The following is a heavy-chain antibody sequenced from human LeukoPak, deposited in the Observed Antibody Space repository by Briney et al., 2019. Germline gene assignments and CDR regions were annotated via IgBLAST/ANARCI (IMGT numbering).Heavy chain of an antibody. V-gene: IGHV1-18*01. Sequence: ASVKVSCKASGYTFTSYGISWVRQAPGQGLEWMGWISAYNGNTNYAQKLQGRVTMTTDTSTSTAYMELRSLRSDDTAVYYCARDYGLGSPGNYFDYWGQGTLVTVSS. J-gene: IGHJ4*02. CDR3: ARDYGLGSPGNYFDY. CDR1: GYTFTSYG. D-gene: IGHD3-16*01. CDR2: ISAYNGNT.